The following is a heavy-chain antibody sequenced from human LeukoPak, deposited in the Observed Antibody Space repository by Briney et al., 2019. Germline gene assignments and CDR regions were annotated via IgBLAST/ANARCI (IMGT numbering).Heavy chain of an antibody. CDR2: ISYDGSNK. Sequence: GRSLRLSCAASGFTFSSYAMHWVRQAPGKGLEWVAVISYDGSNKYYADSVKGRFTISRDNSKNTLYLQMNSLRAEDTAVYYCARTLAEQQLGRIYYYYGMDVWGKGTTVTVSS. D-gene: IGHD6-13*01. V-gene: IGHV3-30*04. CDR3: ARTLAEQQLGRIYYYYGMDV. CDR1: GFTFSSYA. J-gene: IGHJ6*04.